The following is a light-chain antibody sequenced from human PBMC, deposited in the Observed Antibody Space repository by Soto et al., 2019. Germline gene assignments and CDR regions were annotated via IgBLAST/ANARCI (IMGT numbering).Light chain of an antibody. CDR1: SSDIGGYNY. V-gene: IGLV2-14*03. CDR2: DVS. Sequence: QSALTQPASVSGSPGQSLTISCTGTSSDIGGYNYVSWYLQHPGKAPKLIIYDVSYRPSGVSNRFSGSKSGNTASLTISGLQPEDEADYHCGSYTSSTTLLFGGGTKLTVL. CDR3: GSYTSSTTLL. J-gene: IGLJ2*01.